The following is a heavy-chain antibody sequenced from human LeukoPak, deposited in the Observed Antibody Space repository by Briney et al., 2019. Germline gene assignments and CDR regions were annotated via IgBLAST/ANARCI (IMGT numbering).Heavy chain of an antibody. D-gene: IGHD5-18*01. Sequence: SETLSLTCLVSGGSIRSGNYYWGRIRQPPGKGLEWIGSIYYTGSTYNNPSLKTRVTMSVDTSKNQFSLNLNSVTAADTAVYYCARVREAAIPYYFDYWGQGTLVTVSS. CDR1: GGSIRSGNYY. J-gene: IGHJ4*02. V-gene: IGHV4-39*07. CDR2: IYYTGST. CDR3: ARVREAAIPYYFDY.